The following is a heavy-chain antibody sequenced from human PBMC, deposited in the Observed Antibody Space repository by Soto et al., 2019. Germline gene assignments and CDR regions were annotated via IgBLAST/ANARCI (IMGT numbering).Heavy chain of an antibody. D-gene: IGHD3-22*01. CDR1: GGSISSYY. V-gene: IGHV4-59*01. CDR2: IYYTGST. CDR3: ARVDSSGSYFDS. Sequence: WETLSLTCTVSGGSISSYYWSWIRQPPGKGLEWIAYIYYTGSTNYNPSLKSRVTLSADTSKNQFSLKLSSVTAADTAMYYCARVDSSGSYFDSWGQGTLVTVSS. J-gene: IGHJ4*02.